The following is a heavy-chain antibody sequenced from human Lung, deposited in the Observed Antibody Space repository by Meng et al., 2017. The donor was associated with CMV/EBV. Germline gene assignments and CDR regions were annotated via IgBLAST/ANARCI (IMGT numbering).Heavy chain of an antibody. CDR2: INGNGGST. J-gene: IGHJ4*02. CDR1: GYIFSNYY. D-gene: IGHD2-15*01. V-gene: IGHV1-46*01. Sequence: ASVKVSCKTSGYIFSNYYMHWVRQAPGQGLEWMGIINGNGGSTSYAQKFQGRVTMTTDSSPSTVYMELCGLTSEDTAIYYCAQDGLRSWKEPFDYWGQGTLVTVSS. CDR3: AQDGLRSWKEPFDY.